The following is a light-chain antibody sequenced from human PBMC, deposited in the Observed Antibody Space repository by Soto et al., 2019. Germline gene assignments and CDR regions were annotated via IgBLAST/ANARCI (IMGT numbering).Light chain of an antibody. J-gene: IGKJ1*01. V-gene: IGKV3-11*01. Sequence: EIVLTQSPATLSLSPGERATLACRASQSVSSYLAWYQQKPGQAPRLLIYDASNRATGIPARFSGSGSGTDFTLTISSLEPEDFAVYYCQQRSNWPPRTFGKGTKVELK. CDR2: DAS. CDR3: QQRSNWPPRT. CDR1: QSVSSY.